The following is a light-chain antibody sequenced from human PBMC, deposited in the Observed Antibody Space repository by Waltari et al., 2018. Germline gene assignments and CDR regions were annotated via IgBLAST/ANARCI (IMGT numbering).Light chain of an antibody. CDR1: QGISSY. V-gene: IGKV1-9*01. J-gene: IGKJ2*01. Sequence: IELTQSPSFLSASVGDSVTITCRASQGISSYLTWYQQKPGKVPKLLIYGASTLQSGVPSRFSGSGSGTEFTLTISSLQPEDFATYYCQQLNDYPLTFGQGTKLQIK. CDR3: QQLNDYPLT. CDR2: GAS.